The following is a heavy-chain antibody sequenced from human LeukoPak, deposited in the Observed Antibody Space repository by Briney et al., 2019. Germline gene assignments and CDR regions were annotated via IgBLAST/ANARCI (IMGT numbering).Heavy chain of an antibody. CDR3: ARFKGIAVAGTSHYYYYYMDV. CDR1: GGTFSSYA. Sequence: SVKVSCKASGGTFSSYAISWVRQAPGQGLEWMGGIIPIFGTANYAQKFQGRVTITADKSTSTAYMELSSLRSEDTAVYYCARFKGIAVAGTSHYYYYYMDVWGKGTTVTVSS. CDR2: IIPIFGTA. V-gene: IGHV1-69*06. D-gene: IGHD6-19*01. J-gene: IGHJ6*03.